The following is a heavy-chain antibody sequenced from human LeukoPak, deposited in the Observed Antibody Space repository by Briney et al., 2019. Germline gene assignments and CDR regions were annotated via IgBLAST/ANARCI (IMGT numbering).Heavy chain of an antibody. V-gene: IGHV3-30-3*01. Sequence: PGGSLRLSCAASGFTFNTYTMHWVRQAPGKGLEWVAVISHHASNQYYADSVKGRFTISRDNSKNTLYLQMNSLRAEDTAVYYCATQPCSGGSCYLGYWGQGTLVTVSS. CDR1: GFTFNTYT. CDR2: ISHHASNQ. CDR3: ATQPCSGGSCYLGY. J-gene: IGHJ4*02. D-gene: IGHD2-15*01.